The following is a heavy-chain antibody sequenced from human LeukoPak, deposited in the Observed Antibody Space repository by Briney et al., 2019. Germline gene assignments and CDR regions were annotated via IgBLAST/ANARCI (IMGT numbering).Heavy chain of an antibody. CDR2: IYYSGST. J-gene: IGHJ3*02. D-gene: IGHD6-19*01. CDR3: AREFHSSGWYWAFDI. V-gene: IGHV4-31*03. Sequence: SETLSLTCTVSGGSISSGGYYWSWIRQHPGKGLEWIGYIYYSGSTYYNPSLKSRVTIPVDTSKNQFSLKLSSVTAADTAVYYCAREFHSSGWYWAFDIWGQGTMVTVSS. CDR1: GGSISSGGYY.